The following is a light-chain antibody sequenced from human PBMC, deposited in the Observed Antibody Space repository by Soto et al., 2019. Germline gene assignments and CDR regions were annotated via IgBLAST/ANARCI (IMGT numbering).Light chain of an antibody. J-gene: IGLJ3*02. CDR1: TSNIGSNI. V-gene: IGLV1-44*01. Sequence: QSVLTQPPSASGTPGQRISISCSGRTSNIGSNIVAWYQHLPGTAPKLLLYNNNQRPSGVPDRFFGSMSGSSASLAISGLQPDDESHYYGAAWDDPLNGLVFGGGTKLTVL. CDR3: AAWDDPLNGLV. CDR2: NNN.